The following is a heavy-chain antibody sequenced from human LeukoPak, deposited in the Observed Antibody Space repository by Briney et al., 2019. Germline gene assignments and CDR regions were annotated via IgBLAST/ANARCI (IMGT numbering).Heavy chain of an antibody. CDR1: GGSISSGDYY. V-gene: IGHV4-30-4*01. D-gene: IGHD2-8*02. J-gene: IGHJ4*02. Sequence: PSQTLSLTCTVSGGSISSGDYYWSWIRQPPGKGLEWIGYIYYSGSTYYNPSLKSRVTISVDTSKNQFSLKLNSVTAADTAEHYCARTGGTIDYWGQGTLVTVS. CDR2: IYYSGST. CDR3: ARTGGTIDY.